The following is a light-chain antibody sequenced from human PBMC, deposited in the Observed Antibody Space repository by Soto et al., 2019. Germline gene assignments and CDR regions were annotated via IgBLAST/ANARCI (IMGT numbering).Light chain of an antibody. CDR3: AAWDDSLNGRV. Sequence: QTVVTQPPSASGTPGQRVTISCSGSSSNIGSNTVNWNQQLPGTAPKLLIYSNNQRPSGVPDRFSGSKSGTSASLAISGLQSEDEADYYCAAWDDSLNGRVFGGGTKVTVL. V-gene: IGLV1-44*01. J-gene: IGLJ2*01. CDR2: SNN. CDR1: SSNIGSNT.